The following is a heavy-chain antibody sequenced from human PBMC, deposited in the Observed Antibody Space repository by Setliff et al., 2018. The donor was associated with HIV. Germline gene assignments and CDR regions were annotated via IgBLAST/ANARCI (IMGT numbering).Heavy chain of an antibody. CDR2: IYTSGST. CDR3: ARGLGGWAVTFDY. J-gene: IGHJ4*02. CDR1: GGSISSGSYY. V-gene: IGHV4-61*09. D-gene: IGHD6-19*01. Sequence: PSETLSLTCTVSGGSISSGSYYWSWIRQPAGKGLEWIGHIYTSGSTNYNPSLKSRVTISVDKSQNQFSLKLNSVTAADTAVYYCARGLGGWAVTFDYWSRGTLVTVSS.